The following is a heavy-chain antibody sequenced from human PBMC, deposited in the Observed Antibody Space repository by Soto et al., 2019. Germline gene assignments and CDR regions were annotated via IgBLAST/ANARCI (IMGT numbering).Heavy chain of an antibody. V-gene: IGHV3-33*01. J-gene: IGHJ4*02. CDR3: ARQDGYNYHPMSIDY. CDR2: IWYDGSNK. CDR1: GFTFSSYG. D-gene: IGHD5-12*01. Sequence: GGSLRLSCAASGFTFSSYGMHWVRQAPGKGLEWVAVIWYDGSNKYYADSVKGRFTISRDNSKNTLYLQMNSLRAEDTAVYYCARQDGYNYHPMSIDYWGQGTLVTVSS.